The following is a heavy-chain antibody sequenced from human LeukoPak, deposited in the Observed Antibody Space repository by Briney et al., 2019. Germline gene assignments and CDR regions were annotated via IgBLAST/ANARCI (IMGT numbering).Heavy chain of an antibody. J-gene: IGHJ4*02. Sequence: GGSLRLSCAASGFTFDDYAMHWVRQAPGKGLEWVSGISWNSGSIGYADSVKGRFTISRDNAKNSLYLQMNSLRAEDTALYYCAKDWSGYGGHPQLGYWGQGTLVTVSS. V-gene: IGHV3-9*01. CDR3: AKDWSGYGGHPQLGY. CDR2: ISWNSGSI. CDR1: GFTFDDYA. D-gene: IGHD4-23*01.